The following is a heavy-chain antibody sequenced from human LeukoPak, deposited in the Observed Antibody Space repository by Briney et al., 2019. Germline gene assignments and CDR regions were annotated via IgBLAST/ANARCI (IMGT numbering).Heavy chain of an antibody. CDR1: GFTFDNYA. Sequence: GGSLTLSCAASGFTFDNYAIHWVRQAPGKGLEWICLISWGGGSTYHADSMKRRFTISRDNSKNSPYLQMYSLRTEDTALYYCARDSQEFFQHWGQGTLVTVSS. V-gene: IGHV3-43*02. J-gene: IGHJ1*01. CDR3: ARDSQEFFQH. CDR2: ISWGGGST.